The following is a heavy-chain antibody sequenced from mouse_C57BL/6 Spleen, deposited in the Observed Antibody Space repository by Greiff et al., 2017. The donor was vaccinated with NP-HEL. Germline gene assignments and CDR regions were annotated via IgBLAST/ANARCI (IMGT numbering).Heavy chain of an antibody. CDR1: GYSFTGYY. CDR3: ARAKRDWYFDV. Sequence: EVQLQQSGPELVKPGASVKISCKASGYSFTGYYMNWVKQSPEKSLEWIGEINPSTGGTTYSQKFKAKATLTVDKSSSTAYMQLKSLTSEDSAVYYCARAKRDWYFDVWGTGTTVTVSS. V-gene: IGHV1-42*01. CDR2: INPSTGGT. J-gene: IGHJ1*03.